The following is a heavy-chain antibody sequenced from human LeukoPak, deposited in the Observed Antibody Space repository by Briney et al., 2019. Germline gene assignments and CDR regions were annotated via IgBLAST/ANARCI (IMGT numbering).Heavy chain of an antibody. D-gene: IGHD6-13*01. J-gene: IGHJ4*02. V-gene: IGHV4-61*08. Sequence: SETLSLTCTVSGGSISSGGYYWSWIRQHPGKGLEWIGYIYYSGTTNYNPSLKSRVTIPVDTSKNQFSLKLSSVTAADTAVYYCARGVYIAAAQYAYWGQGTLVTVSS. CDR3: ARGVYIAAAQYAY. CDR2: IYYSGTT. CDR1: GGSISSGGYY.